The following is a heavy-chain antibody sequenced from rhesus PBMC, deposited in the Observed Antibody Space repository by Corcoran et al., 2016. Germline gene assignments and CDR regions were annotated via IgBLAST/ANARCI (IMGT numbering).Heavy chain of an antibody. CDR1: GYTFTDYY. D-gene: IGHD5-24*01. V-gene: IGHV1S2*01. J-gene: IGHJ4*01. CDR3: ARWGRYSGYSYPFVDY. Sequence: QVQLVQSGAEVKKPGSSVKVSCKASGYTFTDYYMHWVRQAPRQGLEWMGWINPYNGNTRCGQKFRGRVTMTRDTSTSTAYMELSSLRSEDTAVYYCARWGRYSGYSYPFVDYWGQGVLVTVSS. CDR2: INPYNGNT.